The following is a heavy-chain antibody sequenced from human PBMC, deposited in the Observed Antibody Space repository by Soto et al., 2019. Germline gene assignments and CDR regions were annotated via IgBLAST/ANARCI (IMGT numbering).Heavy chain of an antibody. CDR3: ARFPYCTNGVCYTNYGMDV. J-gene: IGHJ6*02. V-gene: IGHV4-30-4*08. Sequence: PSETLSLTCNVSGGSISSSSYYWGWIRQPPGKGLEWIGYIYYSGSTYYNPSLKSRVTISVDTSKNQFSLKLSSVTAADTAVYYCARFPYCTNGVCYTNYGMDVWGQGTTVTVS. D-gene: IGHD2-8*01. CDR1: GGSISSSSYY. CDR2: IYYSGST.